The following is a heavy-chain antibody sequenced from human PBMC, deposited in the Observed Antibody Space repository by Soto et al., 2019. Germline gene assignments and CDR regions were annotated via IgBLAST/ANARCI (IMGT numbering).Heavy chain of an antibody. CDR3: ARSIVVVTALDY. J-gene: IGHJ4*02. Sequence: QVQLVQSGAEEKKPGASVKVSCKASGYTFTSYAMHWVRQAPGQRLEWMGWINAGNGNTKYSQKFQGRVTTTKDTAASTAYRESSSLRSADTAVYYCARSIVVVTALDYWGQGTLVTVSS. CDR2: INAGNGNT. CDR1: GYTFTSYA. D-gene: IGHD2-21*02. V-gene: IGHV1-3*05.